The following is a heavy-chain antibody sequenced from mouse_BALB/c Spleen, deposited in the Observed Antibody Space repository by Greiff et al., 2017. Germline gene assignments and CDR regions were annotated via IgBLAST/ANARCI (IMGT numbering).Heavy chain of an antibody. CDR2: IRNKANGYTT. Sequence: EVQGVESGGGLVQPGGSLRLSCATSGFTFTDYYMSWVRQPPGKALEWLGFIRNKANGYTTEYSASVKGRFTISRDNSQSILYLQMNTLRAEDSATYYCARCTTVVEGYFDVWGAGTTVTVSS. V-gene: IGHV7-3*02. CDR3: ARCTTVVEGYFDV. CDR1: GFTFTDYY. D-gene: IGHD1-1*01. J-gene: IGHJ1*01.